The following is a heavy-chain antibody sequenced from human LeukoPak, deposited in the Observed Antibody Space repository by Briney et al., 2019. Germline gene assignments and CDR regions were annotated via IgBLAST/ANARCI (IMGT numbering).Heavy chain of an antibody. J-gene: IGHJ6*03. CDR1: GGSISSSSYY. D-gene: IGHD2-2*01. Sequence: SETLSLTCTVSGGSISSSSYYWSWIQQPAGKGLEWIGRIYTSGSTNYNPSLKSRVTMSVDTSKNQFSLKLSSVTAADTAVYYCARESTVVPAAIPKKSYYYYYYMDVWGKGTTVTVSS. CDR2: IYTSGST. CDR3: ARESTVVPAAIPKKSYYYYYYMDV. V-gene: IGHV4-61*02.